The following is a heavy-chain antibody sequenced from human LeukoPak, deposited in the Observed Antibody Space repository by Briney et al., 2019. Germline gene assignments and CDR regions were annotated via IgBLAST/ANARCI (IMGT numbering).Heavy chain of an antibody. V-gene: IGHV3-48*03. CDR3: ARELYYDILTGYYIGAFDI. D-gene: IGHD3-9*01. CDR1: GFTFSSYE. J-gene: IGHJ3*02. Sequence: GGSLRLSCAASGFTFSSYEMNWVRQAPGKGLEWVSYISSSGSTIYYADSVKGRFTISRDNAKNSLYLQMNSLRAEDTAVYYCARELYYDILTGYYIGAFDIWGQGTMVTVSS. CDR2: ISSSGSTI.